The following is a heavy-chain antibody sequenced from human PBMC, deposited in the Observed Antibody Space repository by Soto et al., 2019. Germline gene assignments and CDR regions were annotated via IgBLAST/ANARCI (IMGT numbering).Heavy chain of an antibody. CDR3: ARDMYSSDYFVKWFEP. Sequence: QVWLVESGGGVVQPGRSLRLSCTASGFSFSSYAMYWFRQPPGKGLEWVAVISHDGINKHYADSVKGRVTDSRDNSNHSLDLQLNSLRGEDTAMYYCARDMYSSDYFVKWFEPWGQGTLVTVSS. J-gene: IGHJ5*02. CDR1: GFSFSSYA. V-gene: IGHV3-30-3*01. CDR2: ISHDGINK. D-gene: IGHD6-19*01.